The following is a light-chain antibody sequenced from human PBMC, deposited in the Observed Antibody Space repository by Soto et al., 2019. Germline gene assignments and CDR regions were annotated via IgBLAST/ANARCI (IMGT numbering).Light chain of an antibody. Sequence: QSALTQPASVSGSPGQSITISCTGTSSDVGHNHVSWYQHHAGKVPKLIIYDVSDRPSGVSTRFSGSKSGNMASLTISGRQAEDEADYYCSSYTASGVFGGGTKLTVL. J-gene: IGLJ3*02. CDR2: DVS. CDR3: SSYTASGV. V-gene: IGLV2-14*01. CDR1: SSDVGHNH.